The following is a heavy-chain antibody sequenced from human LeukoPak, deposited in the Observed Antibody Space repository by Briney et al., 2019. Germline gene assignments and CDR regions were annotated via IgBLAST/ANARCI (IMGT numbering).Heavy chain of an antibody. J-gene: IGHJ3*02. CDR2: INHSGST. Sequence: SETLSLTCAVYGGPFSGYYWSWIRQPPGKGLEWIGEINHSGSTNYNTSLKSRVTISLDTSKNQFSLKLSSVTAADTAVYYCARYRRDGYNAAFDIWGQGTMVTVSS. D-gene: IGHD5-24*01. CDR1: GGPFSGYY. V-gene: IGHV4-34*01. CDR3: ARYRRDGYNAAFDI.